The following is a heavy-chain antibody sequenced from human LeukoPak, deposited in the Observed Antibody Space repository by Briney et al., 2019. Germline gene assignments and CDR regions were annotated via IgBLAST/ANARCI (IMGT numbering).Heavy chain of an antibody. V-gene: IGHV3-21*01. CDR2: ISSSSSYI. CDR3: ARDDPYLTSAGGSFGY. D-gene: IGHD6-13*01. CDR1: GFTFSSYS. J-gene: IGHJ4*02. Sequence: GRSLRLSCAASGFTFSSYSMNWVRQAPGKGLEWVSSISSSSSYIYYADSVKGRFTISRDNAKNSLYLQMNSLRAEDTAVYYCARDDPYLTSAGGSFGYWGQGTLVTVSS.